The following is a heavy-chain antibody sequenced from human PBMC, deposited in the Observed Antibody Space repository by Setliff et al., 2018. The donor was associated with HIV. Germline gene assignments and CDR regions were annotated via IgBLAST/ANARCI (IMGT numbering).Heavy chain of an antibody. V-gene: IGHV4-59*01. CDR1: GDSISSYY. Sequence: SETLSLTCTVSGDSISSYYWTWIRQSPAKGLEWIGYIYYTGATNYNPSLKSRLTISLDTSKRQFSLILNSVTAADTAVYYCTLTSRLDGYFDPWGQGTLVTVSS. D-gene: IGHD5-12*01. CDR3: TLTSRLDGYFDP. CDR2: IYYTGAT. J-gene: IGHJ5*02.